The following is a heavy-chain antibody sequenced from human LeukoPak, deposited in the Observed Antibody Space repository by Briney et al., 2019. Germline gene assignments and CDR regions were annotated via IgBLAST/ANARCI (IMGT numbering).Heavy chain of an antibody. Sequence: SETLSLTCTVSGASINSYRWNWIRQPPGEGLEWIGYISYDGKTNYNPSLKSRLTLSVDTSKNQFSLNLNSVTAAGTARYYCARGEGGIVVVPAAIGRIYYFDYWGQGTLVTVSS. CDR3: ARGEGGIVVVPAAIGRIYYFDY. CDR2: ISYDGKT. CDR1: GASINSYR. D-gene: IGHD2-2*01. V-gene: IGHV4-59*01. J-gene: IGHJ4*02.